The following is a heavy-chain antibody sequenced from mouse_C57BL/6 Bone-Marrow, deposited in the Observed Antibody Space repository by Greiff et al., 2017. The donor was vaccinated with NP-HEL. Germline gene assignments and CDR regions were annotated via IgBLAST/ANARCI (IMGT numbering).Heavy chain of an antibody. V-gene: IGHV1-53*01. CDR1: GYTFTSYW. CDR3: ARGDYDYDWAMDY. D-gene: IGHD2-4*01. Sequence: VQLQQPGTELVKPGASVKLSCKASGYTFTSYWMHWVKQRPGQGLEWIGNINPSNGGTNYNEKFKSKGTLTVDKSSSTAYMQLSSLTSEDSAVYYGARGDYDYDWAMDYWGQGTSVTVSS. J-gene: IGHJ4*01. CDR2: INPSNGGT.